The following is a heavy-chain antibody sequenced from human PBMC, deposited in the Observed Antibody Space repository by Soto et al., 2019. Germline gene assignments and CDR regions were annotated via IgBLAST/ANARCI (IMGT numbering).Heavy chain of an antibody. V-gene: IGHV1-18*01. CDR2: ISAYNGNT. CDR3: ASDGIAAITTLDY. D-gene: IGHD6-13*01. CDR1: GYTFTSYG. Sequence: QVQLVQSGAEVKKPGASVRVSCKGSGYTFTSYGISWVRQAPGQGLEWMGWISAYNGNTNYAQNLQGRVTVTTDTSTSTAYIELRSLRSDDTAVYFCASDGIAAITTLDYWGQGTLDTVSS. J-gene: IGHJ4*02.